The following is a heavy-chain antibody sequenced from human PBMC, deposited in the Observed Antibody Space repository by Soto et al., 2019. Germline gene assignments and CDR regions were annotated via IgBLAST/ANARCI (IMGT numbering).Heavy chain of an antibody. CDR3: ARTSAAGKTYNAMDV. D-gene: IGHD6-13*01. CDR1: GGSISSSNW. J-gene: IGHJ6*02. Sequence: PSGTLSLPCAFSGGSISSSNWGGLVRQPPGKGLEWIGEIYHSGSTNYNPSLKSRVTISVDKSKNQFSLKLSSVTAADTAMYYCARTSAAGKTYNAMDVWGQGTTVTLSS. CDR2: IYHSGST. V-gene: IGHV4-4*02.